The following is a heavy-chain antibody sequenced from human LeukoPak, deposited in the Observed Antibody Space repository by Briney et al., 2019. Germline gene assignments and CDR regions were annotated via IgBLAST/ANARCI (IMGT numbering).Heavy chain of an antibody. Sequence: PSETLSLTCTVSGGSIRSNSYYWGWVRQPPGKGLEWIGSISYGGSSSYYHPSLRSRVTISVHTSKNQFSLKVSSVTAADTAVYYCARQFLEWSSDAFDIWGQGTMVTVSS. D-gene: IGHD3-3*01. CDR2: ISYGGSSS. V-gene: IGHV4-39*01. CDR3: ARQFLEWSSDAFDI. CDR1: GGSIRSNSYY. J-gene: IGHJ3*02.